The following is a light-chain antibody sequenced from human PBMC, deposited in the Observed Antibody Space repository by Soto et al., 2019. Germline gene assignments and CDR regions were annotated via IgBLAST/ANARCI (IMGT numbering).Light chain of an antibody. V-gene: IGKV3-15*01. J-gene: IGKJ2*01. CDR1: QSVSSN. CDR3: QKYNNLPYT. Sequence: EILMTPSPAPLSVSPGERPTFSCRASQSVSSNLAWYQQKPGQAPSLLIYGASTRATGIPARFSGSVSGTEFTLTISSLQSEDFAVYYCQKYNNLPYTFGQGTKLEIK. CDR2: GAS.